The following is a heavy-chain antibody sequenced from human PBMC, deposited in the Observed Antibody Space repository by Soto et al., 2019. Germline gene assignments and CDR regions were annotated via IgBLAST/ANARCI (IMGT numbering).Heavy chain of an antibody. J-gene: IGHJ4*02. V-gene: IGHV3-9*01. Sequence: SLRLSCAASGFTFDDYAMHWVRQAPGKGLEWVSGISWNSGSIGYADSVKGRFTISRDNAKNSLYLQMNSLRAEDTALYYCAKDSSNGYSYGALDYWGQGTLVTVSS. D-gene: IGHD5-18*01. CDR3: AKDSSNGYSYGALDY. CDR2: ISWNSGSI. CDR1: GFTFDDYA.